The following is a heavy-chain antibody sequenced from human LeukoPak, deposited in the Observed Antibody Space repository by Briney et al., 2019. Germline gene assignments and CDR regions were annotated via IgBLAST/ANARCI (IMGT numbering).Heavy chain of an antibody. CDR3: ARDQYNGSHSLGY. CDR2: INTYDGNT. Sequence: GASVKVSCKASGYTFTRYSISWVRQAPGQGLEWLGWINTYDGNTNYAQHLQDRVTMTTDTSTTTVYMEGRSRKSDDTAAYYCARDQYNGSHSLGYWGQGTLVTVSS. V-gene: IGHV1-18*01. CDR1: GYTFTRYS. J-gene: IGHJ4*02. D-gene: IGHD1-26*01.